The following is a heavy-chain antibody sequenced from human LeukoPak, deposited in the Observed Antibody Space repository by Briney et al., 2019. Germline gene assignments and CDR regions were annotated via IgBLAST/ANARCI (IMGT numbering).Heavy chain of an antibody. CDR3: ARDYSSGWTNYYYMDV. J-gene: IGHJ6*03. V-gene: IGHV1-69*06. Sequence: SVKVSCNASGGTFSSYAISWVRQAPGQGLEWMGGIIPIFGTANYAQKFQGRVTITADKSTSTAYMELSSLRSDDTAVYYCARDYSSGWTNYYYMDVWGKGTTVTISS. D-gene: IGHD6-19*01. CDR1: GGTFSSYA. CDR2: IIPIFGTA.